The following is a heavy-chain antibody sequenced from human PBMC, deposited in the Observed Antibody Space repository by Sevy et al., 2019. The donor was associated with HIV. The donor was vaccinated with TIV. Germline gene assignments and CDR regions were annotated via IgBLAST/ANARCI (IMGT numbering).Heavy chain of an antibody. D-gene: IGHD6-19*01. J-gene: IGHJ5*02. CDR2: INSDGSST. Sequence: GGSLRLSCAASGFTFSSYWMHWVRQAPGKGLVWVSRINSDGSSTSYADSVKGRFTISRDNAKNTLYLQMTSLRAEDTAVYYCARGKLRWLVQGYNWFDPWGQGTLVTVSS. CDR3: ARGKLRWLVQGYNWFDP. CDR1: GFTFSSYW. V-gene: IGHV3-74*01.